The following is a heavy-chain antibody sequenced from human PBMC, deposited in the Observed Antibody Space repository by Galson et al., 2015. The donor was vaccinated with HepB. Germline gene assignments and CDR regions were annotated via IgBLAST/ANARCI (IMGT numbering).Heavy chain of an antibody. CDR3: VRRNFDEEAFDY. J-gene: IGHJ4*02. V-gene: IGHV1-18*01. CDR1: GYTFTSHT. CDR2: INTYNGQT. Sequence: SVKVSCKASGYTFTSHTLDWLRQAPGQGPEWVGRINTYNGQTEFAQKFQGRVTMTIETSTSTAYMELRSLRSDDTAVYYCVRRNFDEEAFDYWGQGTLVTVSS.